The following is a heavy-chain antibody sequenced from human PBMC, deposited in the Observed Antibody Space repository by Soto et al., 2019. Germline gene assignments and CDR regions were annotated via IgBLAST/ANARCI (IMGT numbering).Heavy chain of an antibody. D-gene: IGHD3-16*02. CDR3: ARDGLLFSGPYRPSRFDY. CDR2: IKHDTSEA. CDR1: GFKFSDYW. Sequence: PGGTLRRSCVASGFKFSDYWVSAVRQAPGKGLEWVGNIKHDTSEAHYADSVKGRFTITRDNIKSFLFLQMNGLRSDDTASYYCARDGLLFSGPYRPSRFDYWGLGTRVTVSS. V-gene: IGHV3-7*03. J-gene: IGHJ4*02.